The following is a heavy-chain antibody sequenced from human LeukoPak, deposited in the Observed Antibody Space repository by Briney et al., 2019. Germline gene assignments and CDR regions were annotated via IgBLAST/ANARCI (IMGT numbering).Heavy chain of an antibody. D-gene: IGHD6-19*01. CDR2: IDNSGTNT. CDR3: AKDRGAWYHTFDY. J-gene: IGHJ4*02. Sequence: GSLRLSCAASGFTFSTYGMSWVRQAPGKGLECVSGIDNSGTNTYYADSVKGRLTISRDNSKNTLYLQMNSLRAEDTAIYYCAKDRGAWYHTFDYWGQGTLVTVSS. V-gene: IGHV3-23*01. CDR1: GFTFSTYG.